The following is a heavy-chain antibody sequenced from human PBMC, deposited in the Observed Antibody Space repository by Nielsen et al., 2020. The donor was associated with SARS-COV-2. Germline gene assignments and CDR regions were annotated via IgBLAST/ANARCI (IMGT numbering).Heavy chain of an antibody. V-gene: IGHV4-31*03. CDR2: IYYSGST. CDR3: ARDNAGTTSFDY. J-gene: IGHJ4*02. CDR1: GGSISSGGYY. Sequence: SETLSLTCTVSGGSISSGGYYWSWIRQHPGKGLEWIGYIYYSGSTYYNPSLKSRVTISVDTSKNQFSLKLSSVTAADTAVYYCARDNAGTTSFDYWGQGTLVTVSS. D-gene: IGHD1-1*01.